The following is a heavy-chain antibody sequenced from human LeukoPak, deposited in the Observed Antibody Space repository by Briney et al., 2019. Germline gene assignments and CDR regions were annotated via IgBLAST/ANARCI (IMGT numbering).Heavy chain of an antibody. J-gene: IGHJ5*02. D-gene: IGHD3-3*01. CDR1: GFTFSSYG. CDR2: IRYDGSNK. Sequence: GGSLRLSCAASGFTFSSYGMHWVRQAPGKGLEWVAFIRYDGSNKYYADSVKGRFTISRDNSKNTLYLQMNSLRAEDTAVYYCAKARGDFWSGYYKANWFDPWGQGTLVTVSS. V-gene: IGHV3-30*02. CDR3: AKARGDFWSGYYKANWFDP.